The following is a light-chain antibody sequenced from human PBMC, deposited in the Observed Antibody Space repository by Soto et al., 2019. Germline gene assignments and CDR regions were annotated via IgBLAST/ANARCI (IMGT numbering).Light chain of an antibody. J-gene: IGKJ2*01. CDR3: QQGYSVPHT. V-gene: IGKV1-39*01. Sequence: DIQMTQSPSSLSASVGDRVTITCRASRSIGTYLNWYLQKPGKAPKLLIYGASSLQSGVPSRFSGSGTGTDFTLTISSLQPQDFATYYCQQGYSVPHTFGQGTQLQIK. CDR2: GAS. CDR1: RSIGTY.